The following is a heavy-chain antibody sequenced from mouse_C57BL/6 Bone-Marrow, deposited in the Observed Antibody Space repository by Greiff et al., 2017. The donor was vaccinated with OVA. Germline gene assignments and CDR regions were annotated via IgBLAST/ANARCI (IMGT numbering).Heavy chain of an antibody. J-gene: IGHJ4*01. D-gene: IGHD2-4*01. V-gene: IGHV5-6*01. CDR1: GFTFSSYG. CDR3: ARIYYDYDEKGYAMDY. CDR2: ISSGGSYT. Sequence: EVQLVESGGDLVKPGGSLKLSCAASGFTFSSYGMSWVRQTPDKRLEWVATISSGGSYTYYPDSVKGRFTISRDNAKNTLYLQMSSLKSEDTAMYYCARIYYDYDEKGYAMDYWGQGTSVTVSS.